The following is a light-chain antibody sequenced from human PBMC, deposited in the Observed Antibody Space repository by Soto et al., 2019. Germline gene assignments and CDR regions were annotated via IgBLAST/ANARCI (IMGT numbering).Light chain of an antibody. CDR3: GSWDSSLSAYV. V-gene: IGLV1-51*01. CDR2: DDN. J-gene: IGLJ1*01. CDR1: SSNIGGNS. Sequence: QSALTQPPSVSAAPGRNVTISWSGSSSNIGGNSVSWYQQLPGTAPKLLIYDDNKRPSGIPDRFSGSKSGTSATLGITGFQTGDEADYYCGSWDSSLSAYVFGTGTKVTVL.